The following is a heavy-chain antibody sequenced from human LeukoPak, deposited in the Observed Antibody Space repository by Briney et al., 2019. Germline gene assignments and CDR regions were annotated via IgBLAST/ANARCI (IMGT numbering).Heavy chain of an antibody. D-gene: IGHD2-2*01. V-gene: IGHV4-34*01. CDR1: GGSFSGYY. Sequence: SETLSLTCAVYGGSFSGYYWSWIRQPPGKGLEWIGEINHSGSTNYNPSLKSRVTISVDTSKNQFSLKLRSVTAADTAVYYCAKVVPAATNYYYYYGMDVWGKGTTVTVSS. CDR3: AKVVPAATNYYYYYGMDV. CDR2: INHSGST. J-gene: IGHJ6*04.